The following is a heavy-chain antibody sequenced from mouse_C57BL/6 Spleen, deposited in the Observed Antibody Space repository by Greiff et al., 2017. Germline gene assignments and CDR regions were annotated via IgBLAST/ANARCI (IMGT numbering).Heavy chain of an antibody. CDR3: ARLTPHYYGSSFFDY. CDR2: ISYDGSN. V-gene: IGHV3-6*01. J-gene: IGHJ2*01. CDR1: GYSITSGYY. Sequence: EVQLVESGPGLVKPSQSLSLTCSVTGYSITSGYYWNWIRQFPGNKLEWMGYISYDGSNNYHPSLKNRISITRDPSKNQFFLKLNSVTTEDTATYYCARLTPHYYGSSFFDYWVQGTTLTVSS. D-gene: IGHD1-1*01.